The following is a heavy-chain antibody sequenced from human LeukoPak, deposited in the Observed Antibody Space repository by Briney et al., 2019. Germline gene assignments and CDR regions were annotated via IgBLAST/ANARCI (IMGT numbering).Heavy chain of an antibody. Sequence: SEILSLTCAVYGGSFSGYYWSWIRQPPGKGLEWIGEINHSGSTNYNPSLKSRVTISVDTSKNQSSLKLSSVTAADTAVYYCARGTRGLTNWFDPWGQGTLVTVSS. J-gene: IGHJ5*02. CDR3: ARGTRGLTNWFDP. CDR1: GGSFSGYY. D-gene: IGHD3-10*01. CDR2: INHSGST. V-gene: IGHV4-34*01.